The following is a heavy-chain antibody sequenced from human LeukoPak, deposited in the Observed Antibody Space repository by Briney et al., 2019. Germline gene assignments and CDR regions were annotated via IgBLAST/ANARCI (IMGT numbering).Heavy chain of an antibody. CDR3: AKCNYYDSSAYPFDY. J-gene: IGHJ4*02. CDR2: ISGSGRST. Sequence: PGGSLRLSCAASGFTFSSYAMSWVRQAPGKGLEWVSGISGSGRSTYYADSVKGRCTISRDNSKNTLYLHVNSLRAEDTAVYYCAKCNYYDSSAYPFDYWGQGTLVTVSS. D-gene: IGHD3-22*01. V-gene: IGHV3-23*01. CDR1: GFTFSSYA.